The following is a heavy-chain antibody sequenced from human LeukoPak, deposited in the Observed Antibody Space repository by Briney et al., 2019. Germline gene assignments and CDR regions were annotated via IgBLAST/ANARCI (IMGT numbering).Heavy chain of an antibody. D-gene: IGHD3-10*01. CDR3: ARSPKYYYGSGSYIGPIDY. V-gene: IGHV3-7*01. J-gene: IGHJ4*02. CDR2: IKQDGSEK. CDR1: GFTLSSYW. Sequence: GGSLRLSCAASGFTLSSYWMSWVRQAPGKGLEWVANIKQDGSEKYYVDSVKGRFTISRDNAKNSLYLQMNSLRAEDTAVYYCARSPKYYYGSGSYIGPIDYWGQGTLVTVSS.